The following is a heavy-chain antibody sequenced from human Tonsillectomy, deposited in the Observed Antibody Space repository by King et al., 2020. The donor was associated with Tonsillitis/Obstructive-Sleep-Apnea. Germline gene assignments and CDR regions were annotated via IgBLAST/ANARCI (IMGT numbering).Heavy chain of an antibody. Sequence: QLVQSGAEVKKPGASVRVSCKASDYTFTSYGISWVRXAPGQGLEWMGWISTHNGNTNYTQELQGRVTMTTDTPTSTAYMELRSLRSDDTAVYYCARATRVGMDVWGQGTTVTVSS. V-gene: IGHV1-18*01. CDR3: ARATRVGMDV. J-gene: IGHJ6*02. CDR1: DYTFTSYG. CDR2: ISTHNGNT.